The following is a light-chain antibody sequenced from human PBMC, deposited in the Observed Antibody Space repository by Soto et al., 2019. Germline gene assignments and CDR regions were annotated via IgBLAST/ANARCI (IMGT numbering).Light chain of an antibody. CDR2: AAS. V-gene: IGKV3-15*01. Sequence: EIILTQSPGTLSVSLGETVTLVCRASQSVSVYLAWYQQKSGQPPRLLIHAASDRATGVPARFSGSGSGTEFSLTISSLQSEDFGTYYCQQYKDWPPLTFGGGTRVDIK. CDR1: QSVSVY. CDR3: QQYKDWPPLT. J-gene: IGKJ4*01.